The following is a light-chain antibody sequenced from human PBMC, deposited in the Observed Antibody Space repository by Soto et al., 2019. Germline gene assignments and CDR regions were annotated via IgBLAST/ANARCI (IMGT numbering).Light chain of an antibody. V-gene: IGLV2-14*01. CDR2: EVS. CDR3: SSYTGRSTRV. J-gene: IGLJ1*01. CDR1: SSDFGGYNY. Sequence: QSALTQPAAVSGSPGQSITLSCTGTSSDFGGYNYVSWYQHHPGKAPKLIIYEVSNRPSGVSNRFSGSKSGNTASLTISGLQAEDEADYYCSSYTGRSTRVFGTGTKAPS.